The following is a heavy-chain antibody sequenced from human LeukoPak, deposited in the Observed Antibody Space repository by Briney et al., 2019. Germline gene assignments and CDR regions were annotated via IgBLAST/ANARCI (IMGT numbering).Heavy chain of an antibody. D-gene: IGHD6-13*01. Sequence: PGGSLRLSCAASGFTFSSHAMHWVRQAPGKGLEWMAVISYDGSNKYYADSVKGRFTISRDNSRNTLFLQMNSLRAEDTAVYYCARKYISSWYGGPIDYWGQGTLVTISS. CDR3: ARKYISSWYGGPIDY. J-gene: IGHJ4*02. CDR1: GFTFSSHA. CDR2: ISYDGSNK. V-gene: IGHV3-30*04.